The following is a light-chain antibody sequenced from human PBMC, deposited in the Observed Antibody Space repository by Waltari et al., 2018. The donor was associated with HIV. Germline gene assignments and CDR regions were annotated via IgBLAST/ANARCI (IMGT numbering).Light chain of an antibody. CDR2: ATS. J-gene: IGKJ4*01. CDR3: QNYDDAPYS. V-gene: IGKV1-27*01. CDR1: QDISKF. Sequence: DMQMTQSPSALSASVGDRVTMTCRASQDISKFLAWYQQKAGKVPKLLIYATSTLQSGVPSRFSGSVSGTDFTLTISSLPPEDVATYYCQNYDDAPYSFGGGTKVEIK.